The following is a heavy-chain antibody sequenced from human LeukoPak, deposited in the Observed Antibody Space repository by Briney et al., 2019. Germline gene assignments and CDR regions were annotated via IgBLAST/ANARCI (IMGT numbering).Heavy chain of an antibody. CDR3: ARDGAYYYDSSGYSGGGAFDI. Sequence: PGGSLRLSCAASGFTFTRFNMNWVRQAPGKGLELVSSITTSGTYIYYADSVKGRFTISRDNAKNSLYLQMNSLRDEDTAVYYCARDGAYYYDSSGYSGGGAFDIWGQGTMVTVSS. V-gene: IGHV3-21*01. CDR1: GFTFTRFN. D-gene: IGHD3-22*01. J-gene: IGHJ3*02. CDR2: ITTSGTYI.